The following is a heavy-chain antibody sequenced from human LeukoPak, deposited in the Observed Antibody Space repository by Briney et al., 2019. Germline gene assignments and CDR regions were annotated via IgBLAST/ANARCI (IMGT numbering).Heavy chain of an antibody. J-gene: IGHJ4*02. D-gene: IGHD1-26*01. V-gene: IGHV4-39*01. CDR2: IFYSGNT. CDR3: ASLHYSGTYYFDY. CDR1: RGSISNNNYY. Sequence: SETLSLTCSVSRGSISNNNYYWGWIRQPPGRGLEWIGSIFYSGNTYYIPSLNSRVTISVDTSNNQFSLKLSSVTAADTAVYYCASLHYSGTYYFDYWGQGTLVTVSS.